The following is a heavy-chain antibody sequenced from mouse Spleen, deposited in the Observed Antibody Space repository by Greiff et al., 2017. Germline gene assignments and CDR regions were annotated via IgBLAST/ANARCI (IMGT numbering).Heavy chain of an antibody. V-gene: IGHV5-6*01. J-gene: IGHJ3*01. D-gene: IGHD2-4*01. CDR3: ARPYDYDGGSWFAY. CDR1: GFTFSSYG. Sequence: EVQVVESGGDLVKPGGSLKLSCAASGFTFSSYGMSWVRQTPDKRLEWVATISSGGSYTYYPDSVKGRFTISRDNAKNTLYLQMSSLKSEDTAMYYCARPYDYDGGSWFAYWGQGTLVTVSA. CDR2: ISSGGSYT.